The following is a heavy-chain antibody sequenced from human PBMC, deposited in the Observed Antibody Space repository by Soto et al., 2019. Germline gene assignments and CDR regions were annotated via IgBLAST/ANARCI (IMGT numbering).Heavy chain of an antibody. V-gene: IGHV3-48*01. D-gene: IGHD2-15*01. J-gene: IGHJ3*01. Sequence: EVQLVESGGGLVQPGGSLRLSCAASGFTFSSYSMNWVRQAPGKGLEWVSYISSSSSTIYYADSVKGRFTISRDNAKNSLYLQMNSLRAEDTAAYYCATWCGSCYLRRASFVWGQGTMVTVSS. CDR3: ATWCGSCYLRRASFV. CDR1: GFTFSSYS. CDR2: ISSSSSTI.